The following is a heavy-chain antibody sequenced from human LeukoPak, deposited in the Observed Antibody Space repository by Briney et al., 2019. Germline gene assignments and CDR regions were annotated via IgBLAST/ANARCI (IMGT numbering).Heavy chain of an antibody. CDR2: IYHTGDT. CDR3: AGDQGDYGDYGWFGP. Sequence: PSQTLSLTCTVSGGSVSSGDYYWSWIRQPPGKGPEWIGYIYHTGDTYYNPSLKSRATISVDTAKNQFSLRLSFVTATDTAVYFCAGDQGDYGDYGWFGPWGQGTQVTVSS. CDR1: GGSVSSGDYY. J-gene: IGHJ5*02. V-gene: IGHV4-30-4*01. D-gene: IGHD4-17*01.